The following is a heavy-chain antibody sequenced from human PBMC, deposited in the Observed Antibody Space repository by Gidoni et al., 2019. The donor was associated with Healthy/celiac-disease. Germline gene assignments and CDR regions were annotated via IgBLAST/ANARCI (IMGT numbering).Heavy chain of an antibody. CDR1: GGTCSSHA. V-gene: IGHV1-69*06. CDR2: IIPIFGTA. D-gene: IGHD5-18*01. CDR3: ARSSGYSYGYFDY. J-gene: IGHJ4*02. Sequence: QVQLVQSGSEVQKPGSSAKVSCKASGGTCSSHAISRVRQGPGQGLEWMGGIIPIFGTAHYAQKFQGRVTITADKSASTGYMELSSLRSEDTAVYYCARSSGYSYGYFDYWGQGTLVTVAS.